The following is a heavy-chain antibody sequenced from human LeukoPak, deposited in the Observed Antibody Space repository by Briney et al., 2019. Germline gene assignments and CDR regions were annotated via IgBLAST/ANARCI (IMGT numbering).Heavy chain of an antibody. V-gene: IGHV4-38-2*02. CDR1: GYSISSGYY. J-gene: IGHJ4*02. CDR2: IYHSGRT. D-gene: IGHD2-15*01. CDR3: ARAIVVVAAINFDY. Sequence: SETLSLTCTVSGYSISSGYYWGWIRQPPGKGLEWIGSIYHSGRTYYNPSLKSRVTISVDTSKNQCSLKLSSVTAADTAVYYCARAIVVVAAINFDYWGQGTLVTVSS.